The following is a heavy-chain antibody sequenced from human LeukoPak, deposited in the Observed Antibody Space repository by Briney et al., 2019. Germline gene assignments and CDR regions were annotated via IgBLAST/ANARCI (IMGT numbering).Heavy chain of an antibody. CDR1: GGTFSSYA. D-gene: IGHD4-23*01. V-gene: IGHV1-69*13. CDR3: ARKPTVVTPGNYFDY. J-gene: IGHJ4*02. Sequence: SVKVSCKASGGTFSSYAISWVRQAPGQGLEWMGGIIPIFGTANYAQKFQGRVTITADESTSTAYMELSSQRSEDTAVYYCARKPTVVTPGNYFDYWGQGTLVTVSS. CDR2: IIPIFGTA.